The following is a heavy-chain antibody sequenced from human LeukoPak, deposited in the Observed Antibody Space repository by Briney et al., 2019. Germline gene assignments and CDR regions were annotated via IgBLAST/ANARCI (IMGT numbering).Heavy chain of an antibody. D-gene: IGHD6-19*01. V-gene: IGHV4-4*07. CDR1: GGSISSYY. Sequence: KPSETLSLXCTVSGGSISSYYWSWIRQPAGKALEWIGRIYTSGSTNYNPSLKSRVTMSVDTSKNQFSLKLSSVTAADTAVYYCARRLPVAGTDDAFDIWGQGTMVTVSS. CDR3: ARRLPVAGTDDAFDI. CDR2: IYTSGST. J-gene: IGHJ3*02.